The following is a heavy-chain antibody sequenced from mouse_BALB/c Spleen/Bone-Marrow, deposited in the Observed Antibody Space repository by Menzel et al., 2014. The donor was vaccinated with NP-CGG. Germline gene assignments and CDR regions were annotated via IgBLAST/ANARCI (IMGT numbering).Heavy chain of an antibody. J-gene: IGHJ3*01. V-gene: IGHV1-7*01. CDR1: GYTFTVYW. Sequence: VKLMESGAELAKPGASVKMSCKASGYTFTVYWIHWVKQRPGQGLEWIGYINPSTAYTEYNQKFKDKATLTADKSSSTAYMQLSSLSAEDSAVYYWALTTATPFAYWGQGTLVTVS. CDR3: ALTTATPFAY. D-gene: IGHD1-2*01. CDR2: INPSTAYT.